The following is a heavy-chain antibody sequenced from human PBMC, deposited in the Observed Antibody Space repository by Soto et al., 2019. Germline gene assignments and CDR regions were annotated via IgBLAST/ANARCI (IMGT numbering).Heavy chain of an antibody. D-gene: IGHD2-8*01. Sequence: SETLSLTCTVSGAFISSGSYFWGWIRQPPGKGLEWIGSAHSSGGTYYNPSLKSRLTISVDKSKNNFSLRLTSVTAEDTAVYYCARHEGNGNVWPLDYWGQGILVTVSS. CDR2: AHSSGGT. CDR3: ARHEGNGNVWPLDY. V-gene: IGHV4-39*01. J-gene: IGHJ4*02. CDR1: GAFISSGSYF.